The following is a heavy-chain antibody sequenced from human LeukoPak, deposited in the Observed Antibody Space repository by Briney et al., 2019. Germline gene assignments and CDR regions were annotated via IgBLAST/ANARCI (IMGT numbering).Heavy chain of an antibody. Sequence: SDTLSLTCAVYGGSFSGYYWSWIRQRPGKGLEWSGEINHSGSTNYNPSLKRRVPISVDTSRHQFSLKVRSVTAADTAVYYCAMRGYSYGPIDYWGQGTLVTVSS. J-gene: IGHJ4*02. D-gene: IGHD5-18*01. CDR1: GGSFSGYY. V-gene: IGHV4-34*01. CDR3: AMRGYSYGPIDY. CDR2: INHSGST.